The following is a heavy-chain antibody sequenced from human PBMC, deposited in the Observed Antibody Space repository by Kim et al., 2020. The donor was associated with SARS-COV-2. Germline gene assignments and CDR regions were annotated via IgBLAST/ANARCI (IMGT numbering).Heavy chain of an antibody. V-gene: IGHV4-34*01. J-gene: IGHJ4*02. D-gene: IGHD3-22*01. CDR3: ARGGDYDSSGYWNDY. Sequence: PSLKSRVTISVDTSKNQFSLKLSSVTAADTAVYYCARGGDYDSSGYWNDYWGQGTLVTVSS.